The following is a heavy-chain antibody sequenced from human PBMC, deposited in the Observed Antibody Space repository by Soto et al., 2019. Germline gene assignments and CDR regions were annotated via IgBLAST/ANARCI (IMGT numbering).Heavy chain of an antibody. D-gene: IGHD4-17*01. V-gene: IGHV3-11*06. CDR2: ISGGSGYT. J-gene: IGHJ4*02. CDR3: AREYGRLDY. Sequence: QVQLVESGGGLVKPGGSLRLSCGASGFTLSDFHMSWIRQAPGKGLEWVSYISGGSGYTKYADPVKGRFTISRDRAKNSLYLQMNSLRAEDTAVYYCAREYGRLDYWGQGTLVTVSS. CDR1: GFTLSDFH.